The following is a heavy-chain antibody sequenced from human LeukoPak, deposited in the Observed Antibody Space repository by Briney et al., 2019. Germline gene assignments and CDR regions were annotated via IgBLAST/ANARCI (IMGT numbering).Heavy chain of an antibody. CDR3: AREGYYDSSGYDY. D-gene: IGHD3-22*01. CDR2: IYTSGST. Sequence: SHTLSLTCTVSGGSISSGSYYWSWIRQPAGKGLECIGRIYTSGSTNYNPSLKSRITISVHTSKNQFSMKLSSVTAADTAVYYCAREGYYDSSGYDYWGQGTLVTVSS. CDR1: GGSISSGSYY. J-gene: IGHJ4*02. V-gene: IGHV4-61*02.